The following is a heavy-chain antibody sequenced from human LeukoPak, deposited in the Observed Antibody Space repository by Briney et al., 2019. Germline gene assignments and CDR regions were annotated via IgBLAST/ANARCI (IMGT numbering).Heavy chain of an antibody. CDR3: ARGVVIVVVITMDWFDP. Sequence: SETLSLTCAVSGGSFSGYYWSWIRQPPGKGLEWIGEINHSGSTNYNPSLKSRVTISVDTSKNQFSLKLSSVTAADTAVYYCARGVVIVVVITMDWFDPWGQGTLVTVSS. D-gene: IGHD3-22*01. V-gene: IGHV4-34*01. CDR1: GGSFSGYY. J-gene: IGHJ5*02. CDR2: INHSGST.